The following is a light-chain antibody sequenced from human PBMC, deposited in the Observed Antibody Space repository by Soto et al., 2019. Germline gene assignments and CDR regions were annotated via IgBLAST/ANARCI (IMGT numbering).Light chain of an antibody. CDR2: VSS. CDR1: QSVGSSH. J-gene: IGKJ2*02. CDR3: QQYGSSPWT. Sequence: EVVLTQSPGTLSLSPGERATLSCRTSQSVGSSHLAWYQQKPGQAPRLLIYVSSSRASGIPDRFSGSGSGTDFPLTISRLEPEDFAVYYCQQYGSSPWTFGQGTKLEIK. V-gene: IGKV3-20*01.